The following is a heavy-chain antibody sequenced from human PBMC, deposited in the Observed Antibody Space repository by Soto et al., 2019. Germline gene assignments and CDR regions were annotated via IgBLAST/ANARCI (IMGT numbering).Heavy chain of an antibody. J-gene: IGHJ6*02. Sequence: GGSLRLSCAASGSTVSGHWMHWVRQEPGRGLAWVSLISPDGSVTTYADSVKGRFTTSRDNAKNTLTLQLNSLRAEDTAVYYCARGINYAMDVWGQGTTVTVSS. V-gene: IGHV3-74*01. CDR3: ARGINYAMDV. CDR2: ISPDGSVT. CDR1: GSTVSGHW.